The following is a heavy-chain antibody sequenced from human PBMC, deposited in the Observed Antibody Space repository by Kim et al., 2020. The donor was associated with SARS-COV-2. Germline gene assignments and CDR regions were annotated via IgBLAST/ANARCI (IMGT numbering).Heavy chain of an antibody. CDR3: VRDGGHSYGYFDY. V-gene: IGHV6-1*01. J-gene: IGHJ4*02. D-gene: IGHD5-18*01. Sequence: SQTLSLTCDISGDSVSSNRAAWNWFSQSPSRGLEWLGRTYYRSKWYNDYAISVRSRMTINPDTSKNQFSLQLNSVTPEDTAVYYCVRDGGHSYGYFDYWGQGTRVTVSS. CDR1: GDSVSSNRAA. CDR2: TYYRSKWYN.